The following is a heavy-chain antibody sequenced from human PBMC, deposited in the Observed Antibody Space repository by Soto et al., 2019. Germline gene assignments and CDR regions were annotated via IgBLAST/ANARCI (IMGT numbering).Heavy chain of an antibody. J-gene: IGHJ6*02. CDR1: GGSISSSNW. CDR2: IYHSGST. D-gene: IGHD6-6*01. CDR3: ALDSSSSHGGLYYYAMDV. V-gene: IGHV4-4*02. Sequence: QVQLQESGPGLVKPSGTLSLTCAVSGGSISSSNWWSWVRQPPGKVLEWIGEIYHSGSTNYNPSLKSRVTISVDKSKNQFSLKLSSVTAADTAVYYCALDSSSSHGGLYYYAMDVWGQGTTVTVSS.